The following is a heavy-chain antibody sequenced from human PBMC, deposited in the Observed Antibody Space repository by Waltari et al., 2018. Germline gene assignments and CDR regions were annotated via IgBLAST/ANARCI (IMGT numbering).Heavy chain of an antibody. V-gene: IGHV3-21*01. CDR1: GFTFSSYS. Sequence: EVQLVESGGGLVKPGGSLRLSCAASGFTFSSYSMNWVRQAPGKGLEWVSSISSSSSYINYPDSVKGRFTISRGNAKNSLYLQMNSLRAEDTAVYYCARAGTAAGDFDYWGQGTLVTVSS. CDR2: ISSSSSYI. CDR3: ARAGTAAGDFDY. D-gene: IGHD6-13*01. J-gene: IGHJ4*02.